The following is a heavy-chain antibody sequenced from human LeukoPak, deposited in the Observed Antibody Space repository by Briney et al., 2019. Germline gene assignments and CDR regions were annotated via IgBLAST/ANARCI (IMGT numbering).Heavy chain of an antibody. CDR2: IWYDGSNK. V-gene: IGHV3-33*01. CDR3: ARDFNYDFWSGLDY. CDR1: GFTFSSYG. Sequence: GGSLRLSCAASGFTFSSYGMHWVRQAPGKGLEWVAVIWYDGSNKYYADSVKGRFTISRDNSKNTLYLQVNSLRAEDTAVYYCARDFNYDFWSGLDYWGQGTLVTVSS. D-gene: IGHD3-3*01. J-gene: IGHJ4*02.